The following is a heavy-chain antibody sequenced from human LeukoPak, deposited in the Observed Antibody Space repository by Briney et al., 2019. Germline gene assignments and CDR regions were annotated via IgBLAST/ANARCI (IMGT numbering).Heavy chain of an antibody. Sequence: SETLSLSCTVSGGSINRDYWSWIRQPPGKGLEWIGWIYYSGNTNYNPSLKSRVTISVDTSNNQFSLKLSSVTAADTAVYYCARQGSTRNYVFDDWGQGTLVTVSS. CDR3: ARQGSTRNYVFDD. D-gene: IGHD3-10*01. CDR1: GGSINRDY. V-gene: IGHV4-59*01. CDR2: IYYSGNT. J-gene: IGHJ4*02.